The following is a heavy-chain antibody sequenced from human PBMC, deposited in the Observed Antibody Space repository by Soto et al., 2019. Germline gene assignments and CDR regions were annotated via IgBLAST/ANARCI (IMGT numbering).Heavy chain of an antibody. CDR2: INPSGGST. J-gene: IGHJ6*02. D-gene: IGHD3-22*01. Sequence: SSVKASCKASGYTFTSHYMHWVRQAPGQGLEGMGIINPSGGSTSYAQTFQGRVTMTRDTSTSPVYMELSSLRSADTAVYYWARAEIELQNSGDYRGPGDGMGVWGQGTTVTVSS. CDR3: ARAEIELQNSGDYRGPGDGMGV. V-gene: IGHV1-46*01. CDR1: GYTFTSHY.